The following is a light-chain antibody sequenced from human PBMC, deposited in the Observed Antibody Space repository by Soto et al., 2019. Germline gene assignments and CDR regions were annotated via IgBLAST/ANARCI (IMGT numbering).Light chain of an antibody. CDR2: WAS. CDR1: QSLLYSANKKNY. Sequence: DIVMTQSPDSLAVALGETAAINCKSSQSLLYSANKKNYLAWYQQKPGQPPKLLFYWASTRASGVPDRFNGGGSGTDFTLTISSLQXEDVAVYYCHQYYSLTPPWTFGQGTKVDTK. V-gene: IGKV4-1*01. J-gene: IGKJ1*01. CDR3: HQYYSLTPPWT.